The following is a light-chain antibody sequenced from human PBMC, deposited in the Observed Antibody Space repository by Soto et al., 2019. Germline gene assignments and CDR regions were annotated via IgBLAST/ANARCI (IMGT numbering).Light chain of an antibody. J-gene: IGKJ4*01. CDR1: QSVSAN. CDR3: QQYHKWPLT. V-gene: IGKV3-15*01. Sequence: EIVMTQSPATLSVSPGERGTLSCRASQSVSANLAWYQQKSGQAPRLLFYGTSRATGVPAQFSASGSGTEFTLSFSSLQSEDFAIYYCQQYHKWPLTFGGGTRVEI. CDR2: GT.